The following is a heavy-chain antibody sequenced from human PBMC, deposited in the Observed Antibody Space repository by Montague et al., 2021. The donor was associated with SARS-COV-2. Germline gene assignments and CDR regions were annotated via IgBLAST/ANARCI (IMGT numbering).Heavy chain of an antibody. CDR1: GGSISSYY. CDR2: IYYSGST. D-gene: IGHD3-10*01. V-gene: IGHV4-59*01. Sequence: SEILSLTCTVSGGSISSYYWSWIRQPPGKGLEWIGYIYYSGSTNYNPSLKSRVTISVDTSKNQFSLKLSSVTAADTAVYYCAREGILWFGDLAPYYYGMDVWGQGTTVTVSS. CDR3: AREGILWFGDLAPYYYGMDV. J-gene: IGHJ6*02.